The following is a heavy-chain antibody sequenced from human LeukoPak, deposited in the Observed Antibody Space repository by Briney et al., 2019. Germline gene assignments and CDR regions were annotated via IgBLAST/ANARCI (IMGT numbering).Heavy chain of an antibody. Sequence: GGSLRLSCAASGFTFSDYYMSWIRQAPGKGLEWVSYISSSGSTIYYADSVKDRFTISRDNAKNSLYLQMNSLRAEDTAMYYCAREIYGDYNFDYWGQGTLVTVSS. V-gene: IGHV3-11*01. D-gene: IGHD4-17*01. J-gene: IGHJ4*02. CDR1: GFTFSDYY. CDR3: AREIYGDYNFDY. CDR2: ISSSGSTI.